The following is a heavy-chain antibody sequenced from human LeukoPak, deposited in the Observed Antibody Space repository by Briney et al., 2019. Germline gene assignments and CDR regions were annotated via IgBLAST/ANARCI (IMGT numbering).Heavy chain of an antibody. CDR2: IYYSGTT. V-gene: IGHV4-59*01. CDR3: ARSLRYCSGGNCYYTMDV. Sequence: SETLSLTCTVSGGSISSYYCTWIRQPPGKGLEWIGYIYYSGTTNYNHSLKSRVTASVDTSKNQFSLKLSSVTAADTAVYYCARSLRYCSGGNCYYTMDVWGQGTTVTVSS. CDR1: GGSISSYY. D-gene: IGHD2-15*01. J-gene: IGHJ6*02.